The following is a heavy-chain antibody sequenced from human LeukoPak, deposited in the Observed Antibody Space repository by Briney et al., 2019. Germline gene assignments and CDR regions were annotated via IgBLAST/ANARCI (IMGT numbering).Heavy chain of an antibody. V-gene: IGHV3-74*01. Sequence: PGESLRLSCAASEFTFSDFWMHWVRQDPGKGLVWVSRINSDGRDIRYADSVKGRFTISRDNAKNTLYLQMNTLRAEDTAVYYCARERRSSGWYDAFDMRGQGTMVTVSS. CDR2: INSDGRDI. CDR3: ARERRSSGWYDAFDM. CDR1: EFTFSDFW. J-gene: IGHJ3*02. D-gene: IGHD6-19*01.